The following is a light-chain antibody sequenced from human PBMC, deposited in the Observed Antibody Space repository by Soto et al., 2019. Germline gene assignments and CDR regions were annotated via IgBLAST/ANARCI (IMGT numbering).Light chain of an antibody. CDR2: KAS. CDR1: QSINNW. V-gene: IGKV1-5*03. Sequence: DIQMTQSPSTLSASVGDRVTITCRASQSINNWLAWYQQKPGKAPKLLIYKASSLEGGVPSRFSGSGSGTEFTLTINNLQPDDFATYYCQQYNSYPWTFGQGTKVEIK. CDR3: QQYNSYPWT. J-gene: IGKJ1*01.